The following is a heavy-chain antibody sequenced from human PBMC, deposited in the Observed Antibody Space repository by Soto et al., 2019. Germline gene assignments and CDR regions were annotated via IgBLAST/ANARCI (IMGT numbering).Heavy chain of an antibody. CDR1: GYTFTGYY. Sequence: ASVKVSCKASGYTFTGYYMHWVRQAPGQGLEWMGWINPNSGGTNYAQKFQGWVTMTRDTSISTAYMELSRLRSDDTAVYYCARGRVKYGSGSYFIFDYYYYGMDVWGQGTTVTVSS. CDR2: INPNSGGT. V-gene: IGHV1-2*04. J-gene: IGHJ6*02. D-gene: IGHD3-10*01. CDR3: ARGRVKYGSGSYFIFDYYYYGMDV.